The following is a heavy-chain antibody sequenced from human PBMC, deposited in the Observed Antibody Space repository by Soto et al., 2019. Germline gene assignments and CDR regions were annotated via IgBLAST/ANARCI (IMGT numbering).Heavy chain of an antibody. CDR1: GGSISSSSYY. J-gene: IGHJ5*02. CDR3: ASIVVVVAPTGDWFDL. D-gene: IGHD2-15*01. V-gene: IGHV4-39*01. CDR2: IYYSGST. Sequence: QLQMQESGPGLVKTSETLSLTCTVSGGSISSSSYYWGWIRQPPGKGLEWIGSIYYSGSTYYNPSLKSRVTISVDTSKHQFSLKLSSVTAADTAVYYCASIVVVVAPTGDWFDLWGQGTLVTVSS.